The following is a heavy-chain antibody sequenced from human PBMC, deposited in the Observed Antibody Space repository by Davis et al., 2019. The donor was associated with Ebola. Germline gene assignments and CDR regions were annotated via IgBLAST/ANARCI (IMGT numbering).Heavy chain of an antibody. Sequence: PGGSLRLSCAASGFTFSIYGLYWVRQAPGKGLEWVATISGKTGNTYYADSVKGRFTISRDNSMNTLYLQMNSLRAEDTAVYYCAKGSVAVALFDYWGQGTLVTVSS. J-gene: IGHJ4*02. CDR3: AKGSVAVALFDY. D-gene: IGHD6-19*01. CDR1: GFTFSIYG. CDR2: ISGKTGNT. V-gene: IGHV3-23*01.